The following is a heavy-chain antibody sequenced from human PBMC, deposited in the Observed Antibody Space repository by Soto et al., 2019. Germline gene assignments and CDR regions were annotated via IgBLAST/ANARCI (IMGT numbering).Heavy chain of an antibody. V-gene: IGHV1-3*01. D-gene: IGHD3-9*01. CDR3: ASSSWAGNIFYYGMDV. CDR1: GQSLTSYA. CDR2: INGGNGNT. Sequence: QVQLVQSGADVKQSGASVRVSCKASGQSLTSYAMHWVRQAPGQRLEWMGWINGGNGNTRYSPKFQDRVTITRDTSASTVYMEVSSLRSEDTAVYVCASSSWAGNIFYYGMDVWGQGTTVTVS. J-gene: IGHJ6*02.